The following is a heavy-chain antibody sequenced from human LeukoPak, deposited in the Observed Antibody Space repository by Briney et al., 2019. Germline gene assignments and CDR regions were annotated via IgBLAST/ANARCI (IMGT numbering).Heavy chain of an antibody. Sequence: GGSLRLSCAASGFTFRDYYMSWMRQAPGKGLEWVSFISTSSSYTNYADSVKGRFTISRDNAKNSLYLQMSSLRAEDTAVYYCARGGEYSSSSFDYWGRGTLVTVSS. J-gene: IGHJ4*02. D-gene: IGHD6-13*01. CDR3: ARGGEYSSSSFDY. V-gene: IGHV3-11*06. CDR1: GFTFRDYY. CDR2: ISTSSSYT.